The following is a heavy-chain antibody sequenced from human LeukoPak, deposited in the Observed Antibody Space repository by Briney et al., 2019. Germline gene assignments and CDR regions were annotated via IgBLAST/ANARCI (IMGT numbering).Heavy chain of an antibody. D-gene: IGHD3-3*01. Sequence: PSETLSLTCAVYGGSFSGYYWSWIRQPPGMGLEWIGEINHSGSTNYNPSLKSRVTISVDTSKNQFSLKLSSVTAADTAVYYCARGAAFWSGYFDYWGQGTLVTVSS. J-gene: IGHJ4*02. V-gene: IGHV4-34*01. CDR3: ARGAAFWSGYFDY. CDR2: INHSGST. CDR1: GGSFSGYY.